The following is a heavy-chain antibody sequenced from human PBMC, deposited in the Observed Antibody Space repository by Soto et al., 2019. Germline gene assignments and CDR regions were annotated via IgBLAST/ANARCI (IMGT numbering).Heavy chain of an antibody. CDR2: ISSSGSTI. V-gene: IGHV3-48*03. J-gene: IGHJ3*02. D-gene: IGHD2-21*02. Sequence: GGSLRLSCAASGFTVSSYEMNWVRQAPGKGLEWVSYISSSGSTIYYADSVKGRFTISRDNAKNSLYLQMNSLRAEDTAVYYCARRPSPGAYCGGDCYSDAFDIWGQGTMVTVSS. CDR1: GFTVSSYE. CDR3: ARRPSPGAYCGGDCYSDAFDI.